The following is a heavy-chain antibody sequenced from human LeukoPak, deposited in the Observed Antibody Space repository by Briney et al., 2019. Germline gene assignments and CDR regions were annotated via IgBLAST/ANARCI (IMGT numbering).Heavy chain of an antibody. CDR2: IYYSGST. D-gene: IGHD2-21*02. V-gene: IGHV4-39*01. CDR1: GGSLSSSSYY. J-gene: IGHJ5*02. Sequence: SETLSLTCTVSGGSLSSSSYYWGWTRQPPGKGLEWIGSIYYSGSTYYNPSLKSRVTISVDTSKNQFSLKQSSVTAADTAVYYLARHCGGDCYSGLWFDPWGQGTLVTVSS. CDR3: ARHCGGDCYSGLWFDP.